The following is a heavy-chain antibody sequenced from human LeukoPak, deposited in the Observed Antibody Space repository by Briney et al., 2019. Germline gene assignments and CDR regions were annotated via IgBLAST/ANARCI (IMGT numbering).Heavy chain of an antibody. V-gene: IGHV4-59*01. Sequence: PSETLSLTCTVSGGSISSYYWSWIRQPPGKGLEWIGYIYYSGSTNYNPSLKSRVTISVDTSKNQISLKLSSVTAADTTVYYCARNSPNWFDPWGQGTLVTVSS. D-gene: IGHD4-23*01. CDR2: IYYSGST. CDR3: ARNSPNWFDP. CDR1: GGSISSYY. J-gene: IGHJ5*02.